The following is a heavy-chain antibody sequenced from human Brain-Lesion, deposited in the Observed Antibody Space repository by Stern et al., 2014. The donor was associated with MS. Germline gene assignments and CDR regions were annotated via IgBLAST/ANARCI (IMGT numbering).Heavy chain of an antibody. D-gene: IGHD3-3*01. Sequence: VQLGESGAEVKKPGASVKVSCKTSGYIFTGYYIHWVRQAPGQGLEWMAWIHPNTGGTKYAQKFQGRVTMSRDTSISTAYVELSSLTSDDTAVYYCARDQRGITIFGVVTDYYYLGMDVWGQGTTVTVSS. CDR3: ARDQRGITIFGVVTDYYYLGMDV. J-gene: IGHJ6*02. CDR2: IHPNTGGT. V-gene: IGHV1-2*02. CDR1: GYIFTGYY.